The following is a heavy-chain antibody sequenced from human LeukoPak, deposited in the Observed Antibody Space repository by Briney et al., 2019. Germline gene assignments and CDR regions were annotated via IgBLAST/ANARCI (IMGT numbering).Heavy chain of an antibody. J-gene: IGHJ5*02. CDR1: GYTFTSYG. Sequence: ASVKVSCKASGYTFTSYGISRVRQAPGQGLEWMGWISAYNGNTNYAQKLQGRVTMTTDTSTSTAYMELRSLRSDDTAVYYCARAASRVVPAAMGGNWFDPWGQGTLVTVSS. CDR3: ARAASRVVPAAMGGNWFDP. CDR2: ISAYNGNT. D-gene: IGHD2-2*01. V-gene: IGHV1-18*01.